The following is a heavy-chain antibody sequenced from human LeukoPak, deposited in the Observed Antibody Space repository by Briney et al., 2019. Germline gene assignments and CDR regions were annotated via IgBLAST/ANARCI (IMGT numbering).Heavy chain of an antibody. J-gene: IGHJ4*02. V-gene: IGHV3-23*01. CDR1: GLTFNNYA. D-gene: IGHD3-10*01. Sequence: PGGSLRLSCAVSGLTFNNYAMSWVRQAPGKGLEWVSGISGRGASKYYADSVKGRFTISRDNSKNTLYLQMNSLRAEDTAVYYCAKDDAWLRFGEWSQGTLVTVSS. CDR2: ISGRGASK. CDR3: AKDDAWLRFGE.